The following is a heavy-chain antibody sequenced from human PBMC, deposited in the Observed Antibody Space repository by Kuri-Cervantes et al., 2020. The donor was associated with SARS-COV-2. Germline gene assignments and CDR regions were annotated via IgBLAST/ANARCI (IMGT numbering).Heavy chain of an antibody. V-gene: IGHV3-33*01. CDR1: GFTFSSYG. D-gene: IGHD3-22*01. J-gene: IGHJ4*02. CDR2: IWYDGSNK. CDR3: ATERSPYYYDSSGHFDY. Sequence: LSLTCAASGFTFSSYGMHWVRQAPGKGLEWVAVIWYDGSNKYYADSVKGRFTISRDNSKNTLYLQMNSLRAEDTAVYYCATERSPYYYDSSGHFDYWGQGTLVTVSS.